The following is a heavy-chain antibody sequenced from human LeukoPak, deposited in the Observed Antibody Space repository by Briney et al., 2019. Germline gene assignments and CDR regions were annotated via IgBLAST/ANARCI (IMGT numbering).Heavy chain of an antibody. CDR3: ARDGFVGAADY. CDR1: GFILSGYW. Sequence: GGSLRLSCAASGFILSGYWMNWVRQAPGKGLEGVANIKQDGSEQHYVDSVRGRFTISRDNAKNSLYLQMNSLRVEDTAVYYCARDGFVGAADYWGQGTLVTVSS. V-gene: IGHV3-7*01. J-gene: IGHJ4*02. D-gene: IGHD6-13*01. CDR2: IKQDGSEQ.